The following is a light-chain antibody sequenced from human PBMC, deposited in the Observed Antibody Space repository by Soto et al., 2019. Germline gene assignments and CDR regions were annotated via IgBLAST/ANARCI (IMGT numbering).Light chain of an antibody. CDR3: QAWATGIHI. J-gene: IGLJ2*01. CDR2: VNSDGSH. CDR1: SRHNTNA. V-gene: IGLV4-69*01. Sequence: QSVLTQSPSASASLGASVKLTCTLSSRHNTNAIAWHQQQPKKGPRFLMQVNSDGSHFTGDGIPDRFSGSSSGAERYLTISSLQSEDEADYYCQAWATGIHIFGGGTKVTVL.